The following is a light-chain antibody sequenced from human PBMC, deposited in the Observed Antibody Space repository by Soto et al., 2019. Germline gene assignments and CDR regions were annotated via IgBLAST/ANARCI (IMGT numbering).Light chain of an antibody. J-gene: IGLJ2*01. CDR3: CSYAGSSTSVL. V-gene: IGLV2-23*02. CDR2: EVS. Sequence: QSALTQPASVSGSPGQSITISCTGPSSDVGSYTLVSWYQQHPGKAPKLMIYEVSKRPSGISNRFSGSKSGNTASLTISGLQAEDEADYYCCSYAGSSTSVLFGGGTKLTV. CDR1: SSDVGSYTL.